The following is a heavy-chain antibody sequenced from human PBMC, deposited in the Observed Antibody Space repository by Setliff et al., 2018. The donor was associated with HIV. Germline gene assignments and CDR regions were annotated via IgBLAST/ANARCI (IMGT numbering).Heavy chain of an antibody. CDR1: GGSFTNCY. CDR3: ARKVGGDFDY. D-gene: IGHD2-2*01. Sequence: SETLSLTCVVYGGSFTNCYWSWIRQPPGKGLECIGEINHSGSTNYNPSLKSRVTISVDTSKHQFSLKLNSMTAADTAVYFCARKVGGDFDYWGQGTLVTVSS. V-gene: IGHV4-34*01. J-gene: IGHJ4*02. CDR2: INHSGST.